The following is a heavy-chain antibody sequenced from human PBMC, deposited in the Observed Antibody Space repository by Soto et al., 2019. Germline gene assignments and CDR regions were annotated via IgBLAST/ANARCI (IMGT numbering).Heavy chain of an antibody. J-gene: IGHJ4*02. CDR3: ARHPRIWFGELRAVGYFDY. D-gene: IGHD3-10*01. V-gene: IGHV4-39*01. Sequence: QLQLQESGPGLVKPSETLSLTCTVSGGSISSSSYYWGWIRQPPGKGLEWIGGIYYSGSTYYNPSLKSRVTISVETSKNKFSLKLSSVAAADTAVYYCARHPRIWFGELRAVGYFDYWGQGTLVTVSS. CDR1: GGSISSSSYY. CDR2: IYYSGST.